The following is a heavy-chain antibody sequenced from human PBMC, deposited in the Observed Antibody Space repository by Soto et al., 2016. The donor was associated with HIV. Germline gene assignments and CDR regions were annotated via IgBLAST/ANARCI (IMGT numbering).Heavy chain of an antibody. J-gene: IGHJ4*02. D-gene: IGHD3-22*01. CDR2: ISSSSSYI. Sequence: EVQLVESGGGLVKPGGSLRLSCAASGFTFSSYSMNWVRQAPGKGLEWVSSISSSSSYIYYADSVKGRFTISRDNAKNSLYLQMNSLRAEDTAVYYCARDPRTYYYDSSVITTLVFFDYWGQGTLVTVSS. CDR3: ARDPRTYYYDSSVITTLVFFDY. CDR1: GFTFSSYS. V-gene: IGHV3-21*01.